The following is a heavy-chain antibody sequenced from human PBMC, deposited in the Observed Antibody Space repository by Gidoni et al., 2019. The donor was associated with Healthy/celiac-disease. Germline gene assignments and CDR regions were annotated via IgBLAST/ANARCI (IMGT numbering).Heavy chain of an antibody. Sequence: EVQLVESGGVVVQPGGSLRLSCAASGFPFDDSTMHWVRQAPGKGLEWVSLISWDGGSTYYADSVKGRFTISRDNSKNSLYLQMNSLRTEDTALYYCAKGTKGSGYSYGTTFDYWGQGTLVTVSS. CDR3: AKGTKGSGYSYGTTFDY. CDR1: GFPFDDST. J-gene: IGHJ4*02. V-gene: IGHV3-43*01. D-gene: IGHD5-18*01. CDR2: ISWDGGST.